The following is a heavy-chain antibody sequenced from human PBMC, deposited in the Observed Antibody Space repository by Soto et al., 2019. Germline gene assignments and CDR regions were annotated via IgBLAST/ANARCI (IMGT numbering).Heavy chain of an antibody. D-gene: IGHD2-2*01. J-gene: IGHJ4*02. V-gene: IGHV3-23*01. CDR3: AKEIVPAAIVDY. CDR2: ISGSGGST. CDR1: EFKFVDFG. Sequence: ASEFKFVDFGSTRIRKAPGKGLEWVSAISGSGGSTYYADSVKGRFTISRDNSKNTLYLQMNSLRAEDTAVYYCAKEIVPAAIVDYWGQGTLVTV.